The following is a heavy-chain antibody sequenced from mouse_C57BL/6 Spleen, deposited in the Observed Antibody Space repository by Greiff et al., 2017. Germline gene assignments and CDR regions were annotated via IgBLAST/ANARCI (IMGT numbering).Heavy chain of an antibody. J-gene: IGHJ4*01. CDR3: ANASSYYGNWDYAMDY. D-gene: IGHD2-10*01. V-gene: IGHV1-42*01. CDR1: GYSITGYY. CDR2: INPSTGGT. Sequence: VQLQQSGPELVKPGASVKISCKASGYSITGYYMNWVKQSPEKSLEWIGGINPSTGGTTYTQKFKAKATLTVDKSSSTAYMQLKSLTSEDSAVYYCANASSYYGNWDYAMDYWGQGTSVTVSS.